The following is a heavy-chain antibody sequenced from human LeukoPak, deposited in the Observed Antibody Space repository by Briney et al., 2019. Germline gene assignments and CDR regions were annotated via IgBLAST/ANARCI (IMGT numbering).Heavy chain of an antibody. CDR3: AKSRIAAADDAFDM. CDR2: ISGGGGTT. Sequence: GGSLRLSWAASGFTFSSYAMTWVSQAPGKGLEWVSAISGGGGTTNYADSVKGRFTISRDNSKNTLYLQMSSLRAEDTAVYFSAKSRIAAADDAFDMWGPGTMVT. CDR1: GFTFSSYA. D-gene: IGHD6-13*01. V-gene: IGHV3-23*01. J-gene: IGHJ3*02.